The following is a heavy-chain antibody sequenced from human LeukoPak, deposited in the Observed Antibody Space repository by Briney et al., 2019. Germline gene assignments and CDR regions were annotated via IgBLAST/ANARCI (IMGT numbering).Heavy chain of an antibody. CDR1: GFTFSSYT. Sequence: PGGSLRLSCVASGFTFSSYTMSWVRQAPGKGLEWVSSISDTGDYKYYADSVKGRFTISRDSAKNSLYLQMSSLRAEDTSVYYCAKVGQQLVHDYWGQGTLVTVSS. J-gene: IGHJ4*02. CDR2: ISDTGDYK. CDR3: AKVGQQLVHDY. D-gene: IGHD6-13*01. V-gene: IGHV3-21*01.